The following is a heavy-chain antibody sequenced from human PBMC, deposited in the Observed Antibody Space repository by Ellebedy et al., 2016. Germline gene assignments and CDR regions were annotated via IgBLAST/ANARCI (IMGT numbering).Heavy chain of an antibody. D-gene: IGHD2-21*02. CDR1: GYSFTSYW. CDR2: IYPGDSDT. Sequence: GESLKISCKGSGYSFTSYWIGWVRQMPGKGLEWMGIIYPGDSDTRYSPSFQGQVTISADKSISTAYLQWSSLKASDTAMYYCARRVWCGGDCYSRYYYGMDVWGQGTTVTVSS. J-gene: IGHJ6*02. V-gene: IGHV5-51*01. CDR3: ARRVWCGGDCYSRYYYGMDV.